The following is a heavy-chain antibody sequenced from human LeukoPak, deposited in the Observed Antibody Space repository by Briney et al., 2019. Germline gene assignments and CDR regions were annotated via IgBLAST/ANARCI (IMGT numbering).Heavy chain of an antibody. CDR3: ARDQDWNDRGGLDY. CDR2: ISRSSSHK. Sequence: PGGSLRLSCAASGFTFSSYSMNWVRQAPGKGLEWVSSISRSSSHKYYAGSVKGRFTISRDNAKNSLYLQMNSLRAEDTAVYYCARDQDWNDRGGLDYWGQGTLVIVSS. D-gene: IGHD1-1*01. V-gene: IGHV3-21*01. J-gene: IGHJ4*02. CDR1: GFTFSSYS.